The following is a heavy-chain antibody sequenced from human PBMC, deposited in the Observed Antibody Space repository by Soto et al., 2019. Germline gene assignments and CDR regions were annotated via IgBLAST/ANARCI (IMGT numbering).Heavy chain of an antibody. V-gene: IGHV1-3*01. Sequence: GASVKVSCKAFGHTFTAYNIHWLRQAPVQGLEWMGWINAGNGNTRSSRKFQGRVIITRDTSATTAYLEVDSLRSEDTAIYYCARVAPSGGSVPRFDPWGQGTLVTVS. CDR2: INAGNGNT. CDR1: GHTFTAYN. J-gene: IGHJ5*02. D-gene: IGHD3-10*01. CDR3: ARVAPSGGSVPRFDP.